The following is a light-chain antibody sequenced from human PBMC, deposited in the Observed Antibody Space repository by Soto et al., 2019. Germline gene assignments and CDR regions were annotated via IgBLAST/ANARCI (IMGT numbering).Light chain of an antibody. V-gene: IGKV2-28*01. CDR2: LGS. Sequence: DIVMTQSPLSLPVTPGEPASISCRSSQSLLHSNGYNYLDWYLQKPGQSPQLLIYLGSNRASGVPDRFSGSGSGTEFTLTISRVEAEDVGVYYCMQALQTPPTWTFGQGTKVEIK. J-gene: IGKJ1*01. CDR3: MQALQTPPTWT. CDR1: QSLLHSNGYNY.